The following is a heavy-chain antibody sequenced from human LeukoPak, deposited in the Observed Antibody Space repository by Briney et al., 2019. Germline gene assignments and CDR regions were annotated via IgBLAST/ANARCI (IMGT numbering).Heavy chain of an antibody. CDR3: AKRHTYYYDSSGYVHLDY. CDR2: ISGSGGST. Sequence: PGGSLRLSCAASGFTFSSYGMSWVRQAPGKGLEWVSAISGSGGSTYYADSVKGRFTISRDNSKNTLYLQMNSLRAEDTAVYYCAKRHTYYYDSSGYVHLDYWGQGTLVTVSS. J-gene: IGHJ4*02. D-gene: IGHD3-22*01. CDR1: GFTFSSYG. V-gene: IGHV3-23*01.